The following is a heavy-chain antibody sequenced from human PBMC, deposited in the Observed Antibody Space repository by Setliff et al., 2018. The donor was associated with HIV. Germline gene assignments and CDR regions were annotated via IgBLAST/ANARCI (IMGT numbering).Heavy chain of an antibody. J-gene: IGHJ4*02. Sequence: SETLSLTCTVSGASISSGGYYWSWIRQVPGKGLESIGYISKSGTTNYHPSLKSRISLSVDTSKNQFSLRLDSVTAADTGLYYCARAPITIFGVIIIPVYFDYWGRGTLVTVSS. CDR3: ARAPITIFGVIIIPVYFDY. V-gene: IGHV4-30-4*01. CDR2: ISKSGTT. CDR1: GASISSGGYY. D-gene: IGHD3-3*01.